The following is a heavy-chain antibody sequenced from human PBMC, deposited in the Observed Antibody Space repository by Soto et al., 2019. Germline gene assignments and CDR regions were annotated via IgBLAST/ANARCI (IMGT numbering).Heavy chain of an antibody. CDR2: IYPGDSDT. Sequence: PGESLKISCKGSGYSFTSYWIGWVRQMPGKGLEWMGIIYPGDSDTRYSPSFQGQVTISADKSISTAYLQWSSLKASDTAMYYCARHEYGGEGVGGADYYYMDVWGKGTTVTVSS. J-gene: IGHJ6*03. CDR1: GYSFTSYW. CDR3: ARHEYGGEGVGGADYYYMDV. D-gene: IGHD4-17*01. V-gene: IGHV5-51*01.